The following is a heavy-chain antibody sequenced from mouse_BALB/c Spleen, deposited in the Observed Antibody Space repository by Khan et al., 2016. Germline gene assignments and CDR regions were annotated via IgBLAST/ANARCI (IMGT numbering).Heavy chain of an antibody. CDR1: GFTFSDCW. V-gene: IGHV6-3*02. J-gene: IGHJ4*01. CDR2: IRLNSENYAT. D-gene: IGHD2-2*01. CDR3: SVGYGLGAVVY. Sequence: EVKLEESGGGLVQPGGSMKLSCVASGFTFSDCWMSWVRQSPEKGLEWVAEIRLNSENYATHYAESVRGKFTISRDDYKRRLYLQMNSLRAEDSGNYYCSVGYGLGAVVYWGQATSVTFSS.